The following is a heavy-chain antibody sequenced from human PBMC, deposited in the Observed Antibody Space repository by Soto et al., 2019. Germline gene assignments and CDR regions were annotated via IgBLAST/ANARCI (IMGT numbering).Heavy chain of an antibody. CDR3: ARDRTYYDFWSGYYTLFDY. CDR2: ISAYNGNT. D-gene: IGHD3-3*01. J-gene: IGHJ4*02. Sequence: ASVKVSCKASGYTFTSYGISWVRQAPGQGLEWMGWISAYNGNTNYAQKLQGRVTMTTDTSTSTVYMELRSLRSDDTAVYYCARDRTYYDFWSGYYTLFDYWGQGTLVTVSS. V-gene: IGHV1-18*01. CDR1: GYTFTSYG.